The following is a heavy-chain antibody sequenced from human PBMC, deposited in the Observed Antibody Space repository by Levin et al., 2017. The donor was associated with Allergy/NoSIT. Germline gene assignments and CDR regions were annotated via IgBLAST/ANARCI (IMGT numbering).Heavy chain of an antibody. Sequence: GESLKISCAASGFTFDDYGMSWVRQAPGKGLEWVSGINWNGGSTGYADSVKGRFTISRDNAKNSLYLQMNSLRAEDTALYYCARDQEAVQLADYWGQGTLVTVSS. D-gene: IGHD6-19*01. CDR1: GFTFDDYG. J-gene: IGHJ4*02. CDR3: ARDQEAVQLADY. V-gene: IGHV3-20*04. CDR2: INWNGGST.